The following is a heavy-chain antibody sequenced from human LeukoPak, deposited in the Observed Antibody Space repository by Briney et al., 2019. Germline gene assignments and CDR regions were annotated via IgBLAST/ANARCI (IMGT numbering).Heavy chain of an antibody. CDR3: AKWAGAYGYVQDD. D-gene: IGHD5-18*01. Sequence: SETLSLTCTVSGGSISSYYWSWIRQPPGKGLEWIGYIYYSGSTNYNPSLKSRVTISVDTSKNQFSLKLSSVTAADTAVYYCAKWAGAYGYVQDDGGRGPVVTVP. CDR2: IYYSGST. CDR1: GGSISSYY. J-gene: IGHJ4*02. V-gene: IGHV4-59*01.